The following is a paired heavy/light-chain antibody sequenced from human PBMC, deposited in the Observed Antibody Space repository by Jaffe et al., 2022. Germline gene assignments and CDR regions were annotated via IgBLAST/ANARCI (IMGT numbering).Heavy chain of an antibody. V-gene: IGHV1-69*01. D-gene: IGHD3-22*01. CDR2: IIPIFRTP. Sequence: QVQLVQSGAEVKKPGSSVKVSCKASGGTFSRYASSWVRQAPGQGLEWMGCIIPIFRTPHYAQKFQGRVTFTVDESTSTAYMELSSLRPEDTAIYYCARERQYSSGYDAFDVWGQGTMVTVSS. CDR1: GGTFSRYA. CDR3: ARERQYSSGYDAFDV. J-gene: IGHJ3*01.
Light chain of an antibody. J-gene: IGKJ1*01. CDR2: SSS. CDR1: QGIRNY. CDR3: LQHNDYPRT. V-gene: IGKV1-17*03. Sequence: DIQMTQSPSAMSASVGDRVTITCRASQGIRNYLAWFQQKPGEVPKRLIYSSSTLETGVPSRFSGSGSGTEFTLTISSLQPEDFATYYCLQHNDYPRTFGQGTKVEIK.